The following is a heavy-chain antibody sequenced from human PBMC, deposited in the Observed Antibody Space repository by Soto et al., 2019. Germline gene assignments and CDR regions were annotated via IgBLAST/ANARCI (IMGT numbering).Heavy chain of an antibody. CDR1: GFTFSTYW. Sequence: EVELVESGGDSVQPGGSLRLSCAASGFTFSTYWMHWVRQAPGEGLVWVSRIKGDESSTSSADSVKGRFTISRDNAKNTLYLHMNSLRADDTAVYFCARGAFHNYYVDYWGQGTLVTVSS. J-gene: IGHJ4*02. CDR2: IKGDESST. CDR3: ARGAFHNYYVDY. D-gene: IGHD3-3*02. V-gene: IGHV3-74*01.